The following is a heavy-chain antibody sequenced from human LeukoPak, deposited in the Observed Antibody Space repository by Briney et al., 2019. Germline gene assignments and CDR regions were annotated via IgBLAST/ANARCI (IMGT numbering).Heavy chain of an antibody. CDR1: GYNFISYG. Sequence: GASVKVSCKASGYNFISYGINWVRQATGQGLEWMGWMNPNSGNTGYAQKFQGRVTITRNTSISTAYMELSSLRSEDTAVYYCARRKYSAYDLFDYWGQGTLVTVSS. V-gene: IGHV1-8*03. CDR2: MNPNSGNT. CDR3: ARRKYSAYDLFDY. D-gene: IGHD5-12*01. J-gene: IGHJ4*02.